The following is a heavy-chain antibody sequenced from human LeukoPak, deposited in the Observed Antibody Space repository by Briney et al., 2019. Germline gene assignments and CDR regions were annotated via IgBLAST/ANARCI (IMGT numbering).Heavy chain of an antibody. D-gene: IGHD4-17*01. CDR3: ARDPTTVTKGFDI. CDR2: ISSSGST. V-gene: IGHV4-59*11. Sequence: SETLSLICTVSDDSFSTHYWTWIRQHPGKGLEWIGYISSSGSTNYNPSLKSRVTLAVDTSKKQFPLNLSSVTAADTAVYYCARDPTTVTKGFDIWGQGTLVTVSS. J-gene: IGHJ3*02. CDR1: DDSFSTHY.